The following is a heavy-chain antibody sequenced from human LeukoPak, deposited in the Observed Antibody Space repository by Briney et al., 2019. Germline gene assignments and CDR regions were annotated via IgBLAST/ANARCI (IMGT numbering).Heavy chain of an antibody. CDR3: AASPLGYCSSTSCLFDY. J-gene: IGHJ4*02. V-gene: IGHV5-51*01. Sequence: GESLKISCKGSGYSFTSYWISWVRQMPGKGLEWMGIIYPGDSDTRYSPSFRGQVTISADKSISTAYLQWSSLKASDTAMYYCAASPLGYCSSTSCLFDYWGQGTLVTVSS. D-gene: IGHD2-2*01. CDR2: IYPGDSDT. CDR1: GYSFTSYW.